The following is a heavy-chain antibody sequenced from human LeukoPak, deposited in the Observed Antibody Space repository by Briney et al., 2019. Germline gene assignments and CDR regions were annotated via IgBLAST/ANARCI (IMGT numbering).Heavy chain of an antibody. CDR1: GGSLSSYY. V-gene: IGHV4-59*01. CDR3: ASSRRYYDILTGQSDDAFDI. J-gene: IGHJ3*02. CDR2: ITYSGAT. D-gene: IGHD3-9*01. Sequence: PSETLSLTCTVSGGSLSSYYWSWIRQPPGKGLEWIGYITYSGATNYNPSLNSRVTISVDTSKNQFSLKLTSVTAADTAFYYCASSRRYYDILTGQSDDAFDIWGRGTMVTVSS.